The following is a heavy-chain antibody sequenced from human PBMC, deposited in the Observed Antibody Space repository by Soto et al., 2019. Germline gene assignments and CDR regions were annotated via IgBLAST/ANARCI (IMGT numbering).Heavy chain of an antibody. CDR2: IYYSGST. CDR1: GGSIGPYY. Sequence: SETLSLTCTVSGGSIGPYYWSWIRQPPGKGLEWIGYIYYSGSTSYNPSLRSRVTISVDTSRSQFSLSLGSVTAADTAVYYCARAAVGDGYHGAFDIWGQGTKVTVS. V-gene: IGHV4-59*01. J-gene: IGHJ3*02. D-gene: IGHD5-12*01. CDR3: ARAAVGDGYHGAFDI.